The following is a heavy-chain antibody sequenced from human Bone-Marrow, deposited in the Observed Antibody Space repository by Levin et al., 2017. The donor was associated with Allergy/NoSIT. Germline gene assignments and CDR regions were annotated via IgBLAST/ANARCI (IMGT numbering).Heavy chain of an antibody. V-gene: IGHV4-59*08. Sequence: GSLRLSCTVSGGSISSYYWSWIRQPPGKGLEWIGYIYYSGSTNYNPSLKSRVTISVDTSKNQFSLKLSSVTAADTAVYYCARHPKGYGDFDYWGQGTLVTVSS. CDR3: ARHPKGYGDFDY. CDR2: IYYSGST. CDR1: GGSISSYY. D-gene: IGHD4-17*01. J-gene: IGHJ4*02.